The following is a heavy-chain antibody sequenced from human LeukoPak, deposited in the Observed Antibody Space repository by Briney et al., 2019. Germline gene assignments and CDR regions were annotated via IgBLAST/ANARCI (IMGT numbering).Heavy chain of an antibody. Sequence: ASVKVSCKASGYTFTGYYMHWVRQAPGQGLEWMGWINPNSGGTNYAQKFQGRVTMTRDTSISTAYVELSRLRSDDTAVYYCARAMIGYSSGWYSPGRFDYWGQGTLVTVSS. CDR2: INPNSGGT. CDR3: ARAMIGYSSGWYSPGRFDY. D-gene: IGHD6-19*01. V-gene: IGHV1-2*02. J-gene: IGHJ4*02. CDR1: GYTFTGYY.